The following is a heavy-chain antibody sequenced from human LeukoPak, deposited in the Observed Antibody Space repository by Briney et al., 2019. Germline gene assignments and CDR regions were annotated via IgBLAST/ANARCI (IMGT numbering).Heavy chain of an antibody. Sequence: GGSLRLSCVGYGFTFDYWMSWVRQAPGKGLEWVANIXXDXSEKXYVDSVKGRFTVSRDNARSSLFLQMNSLSAEDTAIYFCARVSTRXGTXYYFDYWGQGTXXTVSS. J-gene: IGHJ4*02. CDR1: GFTFDYW. CDR3: ARVSTRXGTXYYFDY. CDR2: IXXDXSEK. V-gene: IGHV3-7*01. D-gene: IGHD2/OR15-2a*01.